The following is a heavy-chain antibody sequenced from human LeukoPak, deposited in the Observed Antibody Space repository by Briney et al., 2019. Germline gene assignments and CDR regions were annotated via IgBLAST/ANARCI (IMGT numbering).Heavy chain of an antibody. CDR1: GFTFDDYG. D-gene: IGHD3-22*01. CDR2: IKQDGSEK. V-gene: IGHV3-7*01. J-gene: IGHJ3*02. Sequence: PGGSLRLSCAASGFTFDDYGMSWVRQAPGKGLEWVANIKQDGSEKYYVDSVKGRFTISRDNAKNSLYLQMNSLRAEDTAVYYCARVIGVIGVFDIWGQGTMVTVSS. CDR3: ARVIGVIGVFDI.